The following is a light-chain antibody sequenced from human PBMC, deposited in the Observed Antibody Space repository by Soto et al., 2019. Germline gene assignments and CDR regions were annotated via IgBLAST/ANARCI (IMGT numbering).Light chain of an antibody. V-gene: IGLV1-40*01. Sequence: QSVLTQPPSVSGAPGPRVTLSCTGSSSNIGAGYDVHWYQQLPGAAPKLLMSANSNRPSGVPDRFSGSKSGTSASLAITGLQAEEEADYYCQADDTSLSVGFGGGTKLTVL. CDR2: ANS. J-gene: IGLJ2*01. CDR3: QADDTSLSVG. CDR1: SSNIGAGYD.